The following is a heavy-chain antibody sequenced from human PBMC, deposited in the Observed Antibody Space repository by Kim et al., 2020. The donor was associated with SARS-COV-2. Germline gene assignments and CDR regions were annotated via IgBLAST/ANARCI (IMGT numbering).Heavy chain of an antibody. J-gene: IGHJ4*02. CDR3: ASAKYDFWSGYYPDY. Sequence: SETLSLTCTVSGGSISSCGYYWSWIRQHPGKGLEWIGYIYYSGSTYYNPSLKSRVTISVDTSKNQFSLKLSSVTAADTAVYYCASAKYDFWSGYYPDYWGQGTLVTVSS. V-gene: IGHV4-31*03. D-gene: IGHD3-3*01. CDR2: IYYSGST. CDR1: GGSISSCGYY.